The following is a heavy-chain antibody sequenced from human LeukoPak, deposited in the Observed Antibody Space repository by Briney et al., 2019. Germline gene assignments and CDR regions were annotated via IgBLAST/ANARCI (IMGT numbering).Heavy chain of an antibody. CDR1: GFTFSSYA. CDR2: ISGSGDTT. V-gene: IGHV3-23*01. CDR3: AKGKSLPHYYYYGMDV. J-gene: IGHJ6*02. Sequence: GGSLRLSCAASGFTFSSYAMNWVRQAPGKGPEWVSFISGSGDTTYYADSVKGRFTISRDNSKNTLYLQMNSLRAEDTAVYYCAKGKSLPHYYYYGMDVWGQGTTVTASS.